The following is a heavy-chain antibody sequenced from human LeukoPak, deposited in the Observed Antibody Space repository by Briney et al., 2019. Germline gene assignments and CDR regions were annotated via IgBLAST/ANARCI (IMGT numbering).Heavy chain of an antibody. CDR3: VRDPGNPGYDSFDS. CDR1: GYIFTIYG. CDR2: ISAYNGNT. D-gene: IGHD5-12*01. V-gene: IGHV1-18*04. Sequence: ASVKVSCKASGYIFTIYGISWVRQAPGQGLEWMGWISAYNGNTNYAQNLQDRDTMTTDTSTTTAYLELRSLRSDNTAVYYCVRDPGNPGYDSFDSWGQGTLVTVSP. J-gene: IGHJ4*02.